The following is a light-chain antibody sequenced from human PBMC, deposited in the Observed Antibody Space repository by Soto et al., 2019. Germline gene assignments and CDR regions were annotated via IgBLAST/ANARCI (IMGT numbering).Light chain of an antibody. Sequence: QSALTQLPSASGSPGQSVTISCTGTSSDVGGYNYVSWYQQHPGKAPKLMIYEVSKRPSGVPDRFSGSKSGNTASLTVSGLQAEDEADYYCSSYAGSNDVLFGGGTKLTVL. CDR3: SSYAGSNDVL. CDR1: SSDVGGYNY. J-gene: IGLJ2*01. V-gene: IGLV2-8*01. CDR2: EVS.